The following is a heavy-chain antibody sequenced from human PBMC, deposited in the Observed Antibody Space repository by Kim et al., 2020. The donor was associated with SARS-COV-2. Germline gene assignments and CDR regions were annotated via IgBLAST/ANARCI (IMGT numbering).Heavy chain of an antibody. V-gene: IGHV3-30*01. J-gene: IGHJ5*02. Sequence: RLTISRDNYKNTLYLQMNSLRAEDTAVYYCARVSSTYYDILAGYRGWFDPWGQGTLVTVSS. CDR3: ARVSSTYYDILAGYRGWFDP. D-gene: IGHD3-9*01.